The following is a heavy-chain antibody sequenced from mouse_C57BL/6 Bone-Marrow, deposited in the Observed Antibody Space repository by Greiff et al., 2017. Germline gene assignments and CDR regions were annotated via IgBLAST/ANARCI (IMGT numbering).Heavy chain of an antibody. CDR1: GFNIKDYY. CDR2: LAPEDGET. CDR3: ARSRWLRRGYCDV. V-gene: IGHV14-2*01. J-gene: IGHJ1*03. Sequence: VQLQQSGAELVKPGASVKLSCTASGFNIKDYYMHWVKQRTEQGLEWIGRLAPEDGETKYAPKFQGKATITADTSSNTADLQLSSLTSEDTAVYYCARSRWLRRGYCDVWGTGTTVTVSS. D-gene: IGHD2-2*01.